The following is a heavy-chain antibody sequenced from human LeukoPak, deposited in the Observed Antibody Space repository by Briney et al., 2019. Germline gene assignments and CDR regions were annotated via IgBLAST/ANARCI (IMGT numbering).Heavy chain of an antibody. CDR3: SRDCLMMVRGVIRNNMDV. D-gene: IGHD3-10*01. J-gene: IGHJ6*03. V-gene: IGHV1-2*02. CDR1: GYTFTGYY. Sequence: ASVKVSCKASGYTFTGYYMHWVRQAPGQGLEWMGWINPNSGDTNYAQKFQGRVTMTRVPSLSTAYMELSSLRSDDTAVYYCSRDCLMMVRGVIRNNMDVWGKGTAVTVSS. CDR2: INPNSGDT.